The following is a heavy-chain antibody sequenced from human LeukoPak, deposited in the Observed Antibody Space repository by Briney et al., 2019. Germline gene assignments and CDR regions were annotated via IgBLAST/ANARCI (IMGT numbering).Heavy chain of an antibody. CDR3: AKDRLIVVTIYFDY. CDR1: GFIFSSYA. V-gene: IGHV3-23*01. Sequence: GGSLRLSCAGSGFIFSSYAMSWVRQAPGKGLEWVSGISGSGGSRYYADSVRGRFTISRDNSKNTLHLQMNSLRAEDTAVYYCAKDRLIVVTIYFDYWGQGTLVTVSS. J-gene: IGHJ4*02. CDR2: ISGSGGSR. D-gene: IGHD5-12*01.